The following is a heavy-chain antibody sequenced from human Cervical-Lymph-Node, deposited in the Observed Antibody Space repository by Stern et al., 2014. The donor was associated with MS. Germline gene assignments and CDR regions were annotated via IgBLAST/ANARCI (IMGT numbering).Heavy chain of an antibody. V-gene: IGHV1-69*01. D-gene: IGHD4-23*01. CDR2: IVPIFERT. CDR3: AREHHGGNFAS. CDR1: GATFSTNA. Sequence: VQLVQSGPEVRKPGSSVKVSCKASGATFSTNAISWLRQAPGQGPEWMGAIVPIFERTNYVQKLRGRLTITADESASTAYMELRSLRSEDTAVYYCAREHHGGNFASWGKGTLVTVSS. J-gene: IGHJ5*02.